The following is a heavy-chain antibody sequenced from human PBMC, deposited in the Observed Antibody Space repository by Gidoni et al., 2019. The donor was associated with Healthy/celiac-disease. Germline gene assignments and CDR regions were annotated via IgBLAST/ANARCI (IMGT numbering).Heavy chain of an antibody. V-gene: IGHV5-51*01. J-gene: IGHJ6*02. Sequence: EVQLVQSGAEVKKPGESLKISCKGSGYSFTSYWIGWVRQMPGKGLEWMGIIYPGDSDTRYSPSFQGQVTISADKSISTAYLQWSSLKASDTAMYYCARRGDGDDSSGPGVAYYYYGMDVWGQGTTVTVSS. CDR2: IYPGDSDT. D-gene: IGHD3-22*01. CDR3: ARRGDGDDSSGPGVAYYYYGMDV. CDR1: GYSFTSYW.